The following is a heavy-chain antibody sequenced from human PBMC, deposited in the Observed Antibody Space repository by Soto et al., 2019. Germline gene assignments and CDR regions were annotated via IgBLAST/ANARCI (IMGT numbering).Heavy chain of an antibody. CDR3: ARKASDDLDY. CDR2: ISSGGGTV. J-gene: IGHJ4*02. D-gene: IGHD1-1*01. V-gene: IGHV3-48*03. Sequence: GGSLRLSCAAPGFTFSFYDVNWVRQAPGKGLEWVSYISSGGGTVYYADSVKGRFTISRDNAKNSLYLQMNSLRAEDTAVYYCARKASDDLDYWGQGTLVTVSS. CDR1: GFTFSFYD.